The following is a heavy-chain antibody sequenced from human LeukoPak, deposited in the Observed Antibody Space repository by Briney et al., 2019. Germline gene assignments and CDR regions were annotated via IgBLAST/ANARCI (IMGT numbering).Heavy chain of an antibody. Sequence: ASVKVSCKASGYTFISHGISWVRQAPGQGLEWMGWISAYNGNTNSAQKLQGRVTMITDTSTSTAYMELRSLRSDDTAVYYCARDVSVVVVGAGIPYYYGMDVGGKGTTVTVSS. CDR1: GYTFISHG. CDR2: ISAYNGNT. J-gene: IGHJ6*04. V-gene: IGHV1-18*01. CDR3: ARDVSVVVVGAGIPYYYGMDV. D-gene: IGHD2-15*01.